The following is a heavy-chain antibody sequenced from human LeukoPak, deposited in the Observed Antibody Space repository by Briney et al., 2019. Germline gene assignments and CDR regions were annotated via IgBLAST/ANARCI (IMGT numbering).Heavy chain of an antibody. J-gene: IGHJ4*02. Sequence: PSETLSLTCTVSGGSISSSSYDWGWIRQPPGKGLEWIGGIYYSGSTYYNPSLKSRVTISVDTSKNQFSLKLSSVTAADTAVYHCARSGDKGYCSTTSCYGFDYWGQGILVTVSS. D-gene: IGHD2-2*01. V-gene: IGHV4-39*07. CDR1: GGSISSSSYD. CDR3: ARSGDKGYCSTTSCYGFDY. CDR2: IYYSGST.